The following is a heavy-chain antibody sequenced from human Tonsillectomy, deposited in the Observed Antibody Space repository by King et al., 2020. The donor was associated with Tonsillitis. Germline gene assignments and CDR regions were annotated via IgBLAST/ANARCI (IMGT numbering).Heavy chain of an antibody. CDR1: GFTFSSYA. CDR3: ARGPGPAAPFDY. J-gene: IGHJ4*02. V-gene: IGHV3-30*01. D-gene: IGHD2-2*01. CDR2: ISYDGSNK. Sequence: VQLVESGGGVVQPGRSLRLSCAASGFTFSSYAMHWVRQAPGKGLEWVAVISYDGSNKYYADSVKGRFTISRDNSKNTLYLQMNSLRVEDTAVYYCARGPGPAAPFDYWGQGTLVTVSS.